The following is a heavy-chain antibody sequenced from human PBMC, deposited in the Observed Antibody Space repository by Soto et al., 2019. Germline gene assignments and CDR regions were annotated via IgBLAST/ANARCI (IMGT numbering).Heavy chain of an antibody. D-gene: IGHD1-26*01. J-gene: IGHJ4*02. Sequence: SETLSLTCTVSGGSISGYFWSWIRQAAGKGLEWIGRVRANGNPDYNPSLKSRVSMSMDTSKNQFSVSLTSVTAADTAFYYCERSGGSFNFDYWGQGALVTVSS. CDR1: GGSISGYF. CDR3: ERSGGSFNFDY. V-gene: IGHV4-4*07. CDR2: VRANGNP.